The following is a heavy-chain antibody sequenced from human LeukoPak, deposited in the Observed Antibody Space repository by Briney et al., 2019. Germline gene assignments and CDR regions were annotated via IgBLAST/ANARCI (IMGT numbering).Heavy chain of an antibody. Sequence: SETLSLTCTVSGGSITGTPYFWGWIRQAPGKGLEWIGSMFFSGRTYYNPSLKNRVNISSDTSKNQFSLHLNSMTAADTALYYCARGTGVITVIAVFPTRPFEYWGKGPPVTASS. CDR2: MFFSGRT. CDR3: ARGTGVITVIAVFPTRPFEY. V-gene: IGHV4-39*07. D-gene: IGHD3-22*01. J-gene: IGHJ4*02. CDR1: GGSITGTPYF.